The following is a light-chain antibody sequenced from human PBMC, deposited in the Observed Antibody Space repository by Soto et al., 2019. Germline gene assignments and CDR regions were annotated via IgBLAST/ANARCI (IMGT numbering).Light chain of an antibody. V-gene: IGKV1-5*03. CDR2: KPS. CDR3: QQYNSFPT. CDR1: QSISSW. Sequence: DIQMTQSPSTLSASVGDRVTITCRASQSISSWLAWYQQKPGKAPKLLIYKPSSLESGVQSRFSGSGAGTEFTLTIISLQPDGFAAYYCQQYNSFPTFGQGTKVEVK. J-gene: IGKJ1*01.